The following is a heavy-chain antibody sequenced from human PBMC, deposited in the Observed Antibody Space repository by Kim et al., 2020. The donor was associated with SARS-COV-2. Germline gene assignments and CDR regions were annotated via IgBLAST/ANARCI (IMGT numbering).Heavy chain of an antibody. CDR2: I. V-gene: IGHV3-21*01. Sequence: IYYADSVKGRFTISRDNAKNSLYLQMNSLRAEDTAVYYCARALGQWLEFWGQGTLVTVSS. CDR3: ARALGQWLEF. D-gene: IGHD6-19*01. J-gene: IGHJ4*02.